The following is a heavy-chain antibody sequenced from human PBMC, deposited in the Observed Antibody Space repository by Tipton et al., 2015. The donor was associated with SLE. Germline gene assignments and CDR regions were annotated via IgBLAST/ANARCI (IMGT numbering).Heavy chain of an antibody. Sequence: GLVKPSETLSLTCAVYGGSFSGYYWSWIRQPPGKGLEWIGEINHSGSTNYNPSLKSRVTISVDTSKNQFSLKLSSVTAADTAVYYCARGEQWLVFAFDIWGQGTMVTVSS. CDR3: ARGEQWLVFAFDI. CDR1: GGSFSGYY. D-gene: IGHD6-19*01. J-gene: IGHJ3*02. V-gene: IGHV4-34*01. CDR2: INHSGST.